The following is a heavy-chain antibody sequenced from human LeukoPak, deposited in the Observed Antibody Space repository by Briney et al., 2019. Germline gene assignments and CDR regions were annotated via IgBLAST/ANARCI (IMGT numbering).Heavy chain of an antibody. CDR2: ILTSGTT. Sequence: SETLSLTCTVSNGPISSYHWSWVRQPPGKGLEWSGYILTSGTTNYNPSLKSRLTISVDSSKNQFTLKLSSVTAADTAVYYCARLRVSGSYLYYFDYWGQGTLVTVSS. CDR3: ARLRVSGSYLYYFDY. CDR1: NGPISSYH. D-gene: IGHD3-10*01. J-gene: IGHJ4*02. V-gene: IGHV4-4*09.